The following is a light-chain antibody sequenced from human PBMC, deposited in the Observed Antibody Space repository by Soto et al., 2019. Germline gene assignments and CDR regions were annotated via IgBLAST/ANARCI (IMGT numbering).Light chain of an antibody. CDR3: QQYGSSPWT. V-gene: IGKV3-20*01. J-gene: IGKJ1*01. CDR2: GAS. Sequence: EIVLTQSPGTLSLSPGERATLSCRASQSVSSSYLAWYQQKPGQAPRLLIYGASSRATGIPDGFSGSGSGTDFTLTISRLEPEDFAVYYCQQYGSSPWTFGQGTKGEIK. CDR1: QSVSSSY.